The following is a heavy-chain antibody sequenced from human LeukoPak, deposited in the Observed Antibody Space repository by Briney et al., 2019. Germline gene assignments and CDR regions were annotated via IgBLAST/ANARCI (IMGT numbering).Heavy chain of an antibody. CDR3: AKGSSPLGFFDY. J-gene: IGHJ4*02. CDR1: GFAFSIYA. V-gene: IGHV3-23*01. Sequence: RGSLRLSCTASGFAFSIYAISWVRQAPGKGLEWVSAINGGGDNTYYADSVKGRFTISRDNSKNTLYLQMNSVRAEDTAVYYCAKGSSPLGFFDYWGQGTLVTVSS. D-gene: IGHD6-13*01. CDR2: INGGGDNT.